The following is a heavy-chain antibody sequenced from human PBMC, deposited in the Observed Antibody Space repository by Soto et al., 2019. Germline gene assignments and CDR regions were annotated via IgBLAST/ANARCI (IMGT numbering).Heavy chain of an antibody. CDR2: ISYDGSDK. J-gene: IGHJ4*02. CDR3: AKADVVVVPGAMPFDY. Sequence: QVQLVESGGGVVQPGRSQRLSCAASGFTFSSYGMHWVRQAPGKGLEWVAVISYDGSDKYYADSVKGRFTISRDNSKNTLYLQMNSLRAEDTALYYCAKADVVVVPGAMPFDYWGQGTLVTVSS. CDR1: GFTFSSYG. V-gene: IGHV3-30*18. D-gene: IGHD2-2*01.